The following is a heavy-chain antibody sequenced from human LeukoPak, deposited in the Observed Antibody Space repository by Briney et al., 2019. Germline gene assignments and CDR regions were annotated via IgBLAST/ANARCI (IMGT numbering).Heavy chain of an antibody. CDR1: GYTFTNHD. J-gene: IGHJ4*02. Sequence: GDSVKVSCKASGYTFTNHDINWVRQASGQGLEWMGWMNPKSGNTGYLQKFQGRVTMTRDTSMSTAFMELSSLTSEDTAVYCARGVNSQGTAMVLFDSWGQGSLVTVSA. CDR2: MNPKSGNT. D-gene: IGHD5-18*01. V-gene: IGHV1-8*01. CDR3: ARGVNSQGTAMVLFDS.